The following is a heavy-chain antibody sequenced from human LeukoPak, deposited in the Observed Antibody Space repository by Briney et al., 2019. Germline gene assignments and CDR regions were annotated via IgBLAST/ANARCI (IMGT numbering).Heavy chain of an antibody. CDR2: IYYSGST. CDR1: AGSISSYF. J-gene: IGHJ4*02. V-gene: IGHV4-59*01. CDR3: ARSSESYDSSGYYSYYFDY. D-gene: IGHD3-22*01. Sequence: PSETLSLTCTVSAGSISSYFWSWIRQPPGKGREWFGNIYYSGSTNYNPSLKSRVTISVDPFKNQFSLKLSSVTAADTAVYYCARSSESYDSSGYYSYYFDYWGQGTLVTVSS.